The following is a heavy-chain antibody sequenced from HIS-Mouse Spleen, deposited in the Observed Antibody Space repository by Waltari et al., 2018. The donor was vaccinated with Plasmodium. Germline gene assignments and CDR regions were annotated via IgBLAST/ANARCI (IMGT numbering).Heavy chain of an antibody. Sequence: EVQLVESGGGLVQPGGSLRRSCAASGSTFSSYWMSWVRQAPGKGLEWVANIKQDGSEKYYVDSVKGRFTISRDNAKNSLYLQMNSLRAEDTAVYYCASSWYWYFDLWGRGTLVTVSS. V-gene: IGHV3-7*01. CDR2: IKQDGSEK. CDR3: ASSWYWYFDL. J-gene: IGHJ2*01. CDR1: GSTFSSYW. D-gene: IGHD6-13*01.